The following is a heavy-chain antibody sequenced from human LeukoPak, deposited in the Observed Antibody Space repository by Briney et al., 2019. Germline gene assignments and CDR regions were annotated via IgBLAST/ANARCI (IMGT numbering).Heavy chain of an antibody. CDR3: ARDSTSFSSSFYYYYMDV. J-gene: IGHJ6*03. CDR1: GFTFSSYA. Sequence: GGSLRLSCAASGFTFSSYAMSWVRQAPGKGLEWVSAISGSGGSTYYADSVKGRFTISRENSKNTLYLQMNSLRAEDTAVYYCARDSTSFSSSFYYYYMDVWGKGTTVTISS. V-gene: IGHV3-23*01. D-gene: IGHD6-13*01. CDR2: ISGSGGST.